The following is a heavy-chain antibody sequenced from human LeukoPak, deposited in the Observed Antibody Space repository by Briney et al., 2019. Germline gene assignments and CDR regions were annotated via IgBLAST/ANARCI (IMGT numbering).Heavy chain of an antibody. CDR2: INHSGST. J-gene: IGHJ5*02. V-gene: IGHV4-34*01. CDR1: GGSFSGYY. D-gene: IGHD6-13*01. Sequence: PSETLSLTCGVYGGSFSGYYWSWIRQPPGKGLEWIGEINHSGSTNYNPSLKSRVTISVDTSKSQFSLKLSSVTAADTAVYYCARRKYSSSWYGICSRWFDPWGQGTLVTVSS. CDR3: ARRKYSSSWYGICSRWFDP.